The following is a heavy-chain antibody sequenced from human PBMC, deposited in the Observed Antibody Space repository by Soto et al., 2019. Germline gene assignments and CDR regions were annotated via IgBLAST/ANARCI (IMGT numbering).Heavy chain of an antibody. CDR3: ARVLAVAGTLNLDY. V-gene: IGHV3-48*01. D-gene: IGHD6-19*01. J-gene: IGHJ4*02. CDR1: GFTFSSYS. CDR2: ISSSSSTI. Sequence: EVQLVESGGGLVQPGGSLRLSCAASGFTFSSYSMNWVRQAPGKGLEWVSYISSSSSTIYYADSVKGRFTISRDNAKSSLYLQMNSLRAEDTAVYYCARVLAVAGTLNLDYWGQGTLVTVSS.